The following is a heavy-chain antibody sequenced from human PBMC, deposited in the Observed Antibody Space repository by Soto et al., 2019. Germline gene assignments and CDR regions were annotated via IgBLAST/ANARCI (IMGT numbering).Heavy chain of an antibody. J-gene: IGHJ6*02. V-gene: IGHV1-69*13. CDR2: IIPIFGTA. CDR1: GGTFSSYA. Sequence: SVKVSCKASGGTFSSYAISWVRQAPGQGLEWMGGIIPIFGTANYAQKFQGRVTITADESTSTAYMELSSLRSEDTAVYYCARGHPPGDIVVVGMDVWGQGTTVTVSS. CDR3: ARGHPPGDIVVVGMDV. D-gene: IGHD2-15*01.